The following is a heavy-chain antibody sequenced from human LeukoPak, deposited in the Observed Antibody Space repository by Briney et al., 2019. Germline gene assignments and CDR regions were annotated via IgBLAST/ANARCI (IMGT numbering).Heavy chain of an antibody. CDR2: INPSGGST. D-gene: IGHD3-22*01. CDR3: ARVVWNYYDSSGYGAFDI. V-gene: IGHV1-46*01. J-gene: IGHJ3*02. Sequence: GASVKVSCKASGYTFTSYYMHWVRQAPGQGLEWMGMINPSGGSTSYAQKFQGRVTMTRDTSTTTVYMELSSLRSEDTAVYYCARVVWNYYDSSGYGAFDIWGQGTMVTVSS. CDR1: GYTFTSYY.